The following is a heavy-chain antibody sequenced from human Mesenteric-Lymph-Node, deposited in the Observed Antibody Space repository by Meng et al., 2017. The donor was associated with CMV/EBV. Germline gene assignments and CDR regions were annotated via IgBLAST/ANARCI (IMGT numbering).Heavy chain of an antibody. CDR1: GFTFSNAG. D-gene: IGHD2-8*01. Sequence: GESLKISCVASGFTFSNAGMSWVRQAPGKGLEWVGHIKSKTDGETTNYAAPVKGRFTISRDDSKNTLYLQMNSLKTEDTAVYYCTDLANGVCGYWGQGTLVTVSS. CDR3: TDLANGVCGY. V-gene: IGHV3-15*01. CDR2: IKSKTDGETT. J-gene: IGHJ4*02.